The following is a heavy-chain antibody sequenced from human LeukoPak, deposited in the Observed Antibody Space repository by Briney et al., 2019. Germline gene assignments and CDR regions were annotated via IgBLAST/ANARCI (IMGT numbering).Heavy chain of an antibody. D-gene: IGHD6-13*01. V-gene: IGHV3-7*01. CDR3: AEPYRSLNNAFDI. Sequence: PGGSLRLSCAASGFTFSSYWMSWVRQAPGKGLEWVANIKQDGSEKYYADSVKGRFTISRDNSKNTLYLQMNSLRAEDTALYYCAEPYRSLNNAFDIWGQGTMVTVSS. CDR1: GFTFSSYW. CDR2: IKQDGSEK. J-gene: IGHJ3*02.